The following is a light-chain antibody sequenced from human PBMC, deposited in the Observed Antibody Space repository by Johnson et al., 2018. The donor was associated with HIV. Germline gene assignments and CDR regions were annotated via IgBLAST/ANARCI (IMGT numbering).Light chain of an antibody. Sequence: QSILTQPPSVSAAPGQKVTISCSGSSSNIGNNYVSWYQQLPGTAPKLLIYDNNKRPSGIPDRFSGSKSCTSATLGITGPQTGDEADYYCGTWDSSLSTYVFGTGTKVTVL. J-gene: IGLJ1*01. CDR1: SSNIGNNY. V-gene: IGLV1-51*01. CDR3: GTWDSSLSTYV. CDR2: DNN.